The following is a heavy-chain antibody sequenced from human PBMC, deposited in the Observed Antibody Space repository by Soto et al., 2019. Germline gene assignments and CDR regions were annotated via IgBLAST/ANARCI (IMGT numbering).Heavy chain of an antibody. CDR2: LYHRGSN. CDR3: ARVPDR. CDR1: GGSISSGGYS. J-gene: IGHJ5*02. Sequence: QLQLQESGSGLVKPSQTLSLTCAVSGGSISSGGYSWSWIRQPPGKGLEWIGNLYHRGSNYYNPSRKSRVTISVDMSKNQFSLKLSSVAAADTAVYYCARVPDRWGQGTLVTVSS. V-gene: IGHV4-30-2*01.